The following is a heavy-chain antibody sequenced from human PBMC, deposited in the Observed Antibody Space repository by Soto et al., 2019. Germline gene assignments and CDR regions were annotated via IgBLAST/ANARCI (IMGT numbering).Heavy chain of an antibody. D-gene: IGHD3-3*01. J-gene: IGHJ6*02. CDR2: ISAYNGNT. CDR1: GYTFTSYG. V-gene: IGHV1-18*04. CDR3: ARDDDFWSGYYSSNYYYGMDV. Sequence: QVQLVQSGAEVKKPGASVKVSCKASGYTFTSYGISWVRQAPGQGLEWMGWISAYNGNTNYAQKLQGRVTMTTDTSTSTAYMELRSLRSDDTAVYYCARDDDFWSGYYSSNYYYGMDVWCQETTVTVSS.